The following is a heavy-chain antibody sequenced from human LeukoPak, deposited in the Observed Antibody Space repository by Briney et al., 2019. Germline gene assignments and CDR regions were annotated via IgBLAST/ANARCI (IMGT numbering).Heavy chain of an antibody. J-gene: IGHJ3*02. CDR2: ISGSGGST. V-gene: IGHV3-23*01. CDR3: AKDPDSSVGGDAFDI. CDR1: SDSISRSSYC. D-gene: IGHD3-22*01. Sequence: ETLSLTCTVSSDSISRSSYCWGWVRQAPGKGLEWVSAISGSGGSTYYADSVKGRFTISRDNSKNTLYLQMNSLRAEDTAEYYCAKDPDSSVGGDAFDIWGQGTMVTVSS.